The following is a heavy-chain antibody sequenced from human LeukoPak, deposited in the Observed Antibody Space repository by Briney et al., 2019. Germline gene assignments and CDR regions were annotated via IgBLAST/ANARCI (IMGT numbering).Heavy chain of an antibody. CDR1: GFTFSSYA. CDR3: AKLSMIVVVNPYYFDY. V-gene: IGHV3-23*01. D-gene: IGHD3-22*01. CDR2: ISGSGGST. J-gene: IGHJ4*02. Sequence: GGSLRLSCAASGFTFSSYAMSWVRQAPGKGLEWVSAISGSGGSTYYADSVKGRFTISRDNSKNTLYLQMNSLRAEDTAVYYCAKLSMIVVVNPYYFDYWGQGTLVTVSS.